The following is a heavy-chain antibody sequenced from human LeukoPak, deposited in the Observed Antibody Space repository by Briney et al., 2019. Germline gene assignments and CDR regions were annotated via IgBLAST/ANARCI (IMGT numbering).Heavy chain of an antibody. CDR3: ARAGSGYCTNGVCYGSRGFDY. Sequence: KDSETLSLTCTVSGGSISSGSYYWSWIRQPAGKGLEWIGRIYTSGSTNYHPSLKRRVTISVDTSKNQFSLKLSSVTAADTAVYYCARAGSGYCTNGVCYGSRGFDYWGQGTLVTVSS. CDR2: IYTSGST. V-gene: IGHV4-61*02. D-gene: IGHD2-8*01. CDR1: GGSISSGSYY. J-gene: IGHJ4*02.